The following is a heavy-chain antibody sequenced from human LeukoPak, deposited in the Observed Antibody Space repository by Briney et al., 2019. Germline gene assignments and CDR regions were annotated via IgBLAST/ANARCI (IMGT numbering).Heavy chain of an antibody. CDR2: IFGSGGSP. V-gene: IGHV3-23*01. D-gene: IGHD5-18*01. CDR3: GKTTVGYSSGQKPAWPVDY. CDR1: GFTFGSHA. J-gene: IGHJ4*02. Sequence: GWSLRLSCEASGFTFGSHAMYWVRQAPGKGLEWVAGIFGSGGSPHYADPVKGRFNISRDNSRNTVYLQINSLRAEDTAVYYCGKTTVGYSSGQKPAWPVDYWGQGTLVTVSS.